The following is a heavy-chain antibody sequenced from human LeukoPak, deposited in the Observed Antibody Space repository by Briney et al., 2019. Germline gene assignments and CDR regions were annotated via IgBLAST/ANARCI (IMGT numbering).Heavy chain of an antibody. CDR1: GFTFSRFG. J-gene: IGHJ4*02. CDR2: IRHDGSRT. Sequence: GGSMRLSCATSGFTFSRFGVHWVRQAPEKGLEWVAFIRHDGSRTYCGDSVKGRCTVSRDTSKNTVFLQVASLTADDTAVYYCAKDDGDYLTPDNWGQGTLVTVSS. V-gene: IGHV3-30*02. CDR3: AKDDGDYLTPDN. D-gene: IGHD4-17*01.